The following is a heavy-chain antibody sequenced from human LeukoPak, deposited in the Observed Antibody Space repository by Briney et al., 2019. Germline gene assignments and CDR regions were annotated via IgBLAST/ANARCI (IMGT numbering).Heavy chain of an antibody. V-gene: IGHV1-69*05. D-gene: IGHD6-19*01. Sequence: GASVKVSCKASGGTFSSYAISWVRQAPGQGLEWMGGIIPIFGTANYAQKFQGRVTITTDESTSTAYMELSSLRSEDTAVYYCARGGSYGSGWYHYWGQGTLVTVSS. CDR3: ARGGSYGSGWYHY. CDR1: GGTFSSYA. J-gene: IGHJ4*02. CDR2: IIPIFGTA.